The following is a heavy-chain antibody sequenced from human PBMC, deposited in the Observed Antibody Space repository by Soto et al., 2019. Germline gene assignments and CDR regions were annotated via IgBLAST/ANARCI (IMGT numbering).Heavy chain of an antibody. CDR3: ARESIQWPDLEDYYYYGMDV. CDR2: INSDGSST. D-gene: IGHD6-19*01. Sequence: PGGSLRLSCAASGFTFSSYWMHWVRQAPGKGLVWVSRINSDGSSTSYADSVKGRFTISRDNAKNTLYLQMNSLRAEDTAVYYCARESIQWPDLEDYYYYGMDVWGQGTTVTVSS. J-gene: IGHJ6*02. V-gene: IGHV3-74*01. CDR1: GFTFSSYW.